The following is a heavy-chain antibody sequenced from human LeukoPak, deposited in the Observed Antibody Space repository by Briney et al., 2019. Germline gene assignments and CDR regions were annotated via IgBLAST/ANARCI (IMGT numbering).Heavy chain of an antibody. V-gene: IGHV4-34*01. CDR1: GGSFSGYY. Sequence: SETLSLTCAVYGGSFSGYYWSWIRQPPGKGLEWIGEINHSGSTNYNPSLKSRVTISVDTSKNQFSLKLSSVTAADTAVYYCARGWSPRGSVWFDPWGQGTLVTVSS. J-gene: IGHJ5*02. CDR2: INHSGST. CDR3: ARGWSPRGSVWFDP. D-gene: IGHD2-8*01.